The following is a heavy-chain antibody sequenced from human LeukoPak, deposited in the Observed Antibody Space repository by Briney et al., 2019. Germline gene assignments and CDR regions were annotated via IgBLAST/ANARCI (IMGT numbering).Heavy chain of an antibody. CDR2: INHSGST. D-gene: IGHD3-22*01. CDR1: GGSISSNSYY. J-gene: IGHJ1*01. V-gene: IGHV4-39*01. CDR3: ARHPFTYYYDSSGYQARKGYFQH. Sequence: SETLSLTCAVSGGSISSNSYYWSWIRQPPGKGLEWIGEINHSGSTNYNPSLKSRVTISVDTSKNQFSLKLSSVTAADTAVYYCARHPFTYYYDSSGYQARKGYFQHWGQGTLVTVSS.